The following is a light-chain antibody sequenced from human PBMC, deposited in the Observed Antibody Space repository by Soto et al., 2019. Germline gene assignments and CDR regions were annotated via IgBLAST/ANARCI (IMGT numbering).Light chain of an antibody. CDR2: AAS. J-gene: IGKJ1*01. Sequence: RVMTHSPDTLSVSPWERATLSFRASETVRSNLAWYQQKPGQAPRLLIYAASTRATGIPARFIGNGSGTEFTLTISSLQSEDFAVYYCQQYNNWWKFGQGTKVDIK. V-gene: IGKV3D-15*01. CDR3: QQYNNWWK. CDR1: ETVRSN.